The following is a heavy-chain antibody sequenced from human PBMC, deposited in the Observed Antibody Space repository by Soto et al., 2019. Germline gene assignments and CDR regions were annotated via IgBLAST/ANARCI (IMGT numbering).Heavy chain of an antibody. D-gene: IGHD3-10*01. CDR3: AHRQGGSGGYYNVNPQIYGMDV. J-gene: IGHJ6*02. CDR2: IYWDDDK. CDR1: GFSLSTSGVG. V-gene: IGHV2-5*02. Sequence: QITLKESGPTLVKPTQTLTLTCTFSGFSLSTSGVGVGWIRQPPGKALEWLALIYWDDDKRYSPSLKSRLTITKDTSKNQFVLTMTNMDPVDTATYYCAHRQGGSGGYYNVNPQIYGMDVWGQGTTVTVSS.